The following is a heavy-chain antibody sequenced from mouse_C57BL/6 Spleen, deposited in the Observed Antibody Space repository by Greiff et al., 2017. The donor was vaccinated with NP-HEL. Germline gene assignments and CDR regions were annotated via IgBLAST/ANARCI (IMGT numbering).Heavy chain of an antibody. V-gene: IGHV2-6*01. CDR1: GFSLTSYG. J-gene: IGHJ4*01. CDR2: IWGVGST. CDR3: ARSIYYGNYYAMDY. Sequence: QVQLQQSGPGLVAPSQSLSITCTVSGFSLTSYGVDWVRQSPGKGLEWLGVIWGVGSTNYNSALKSRLSISKDNSKSQVFLKMNSLQTDDTAMYYCARSIYYGNYYAMDYWGQGTSVTVSS. D-gene: IGHD2-1*01.